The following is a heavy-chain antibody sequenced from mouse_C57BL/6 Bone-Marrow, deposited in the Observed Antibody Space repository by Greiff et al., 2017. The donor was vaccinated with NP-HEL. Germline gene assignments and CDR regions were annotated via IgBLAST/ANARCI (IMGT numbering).Heavy chain of an antibody. V-gene: IGHV5-6*02. CDR3: ARRPSTFYYYGSSPFSY. CDR2: ISSGGSYT. CDR1: GFTFSSYG. J-gene: IGHJ3*01. D-gene: IGHD1-1*01. Sequence: DVMLVESGGDLVKPGGSLKLSCAASGFTFSSYGMSWVPQTPDTRLEWVATISSGGSYTSYPDRVKGQFTISRDNAKNTLYMQVSSLKSGETAMYYCARRPSTFYYYGSSPFSYWGQGTLVTVSA.